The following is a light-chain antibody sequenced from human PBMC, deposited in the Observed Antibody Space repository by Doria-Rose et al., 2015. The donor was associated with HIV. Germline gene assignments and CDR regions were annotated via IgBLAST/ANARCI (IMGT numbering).Light chain of an antibody. CDR3: QQSYSTPYT. CDR1: QSISTK. Sequence: DIQVTQSPSSLSASVGDRVTITCRASQSISTKLNWYQQKPGKAPKLLIYAASTSQSGVPSRFSGSGSGTDFTLTISSLQPEDFATYYCQQSYSTPYTFGQGTKVEIK. CDR2: AAS. V-gene: IGKV1-39*01. J-gene: IGKJ2*01.